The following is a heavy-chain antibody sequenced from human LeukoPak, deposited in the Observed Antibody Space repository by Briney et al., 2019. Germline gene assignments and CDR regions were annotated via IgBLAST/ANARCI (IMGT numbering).Heavy chain of an antibody. Sequence: PSETLSLTCTVSGGSISSSSYYWGWIRQPPGKGLEWIGSIYYSGSTYYNPSLKSRVTISVDTSKNQFSLKLSSVTAADTAVYYCAREGMRYLIGRGYYYYGMDVWGQGTTVTVSS. CDR2: IYYSGST. CDR3: AREGMRYLIGRGYYYYGMDV. CDR1: GGSISSSSYY. D-gene: IGHD1-1*01. V-gene: IGHV4-39*07. J-gene: IGHJ6*02.